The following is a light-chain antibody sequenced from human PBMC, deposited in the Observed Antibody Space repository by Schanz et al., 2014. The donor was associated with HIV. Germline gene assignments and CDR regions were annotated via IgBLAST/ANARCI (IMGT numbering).Light chain of an antibody. V-gene: IGLV1-40*01. CDR2: GNN. J-gene: IGLJ2*01. CDR3: SSFAGNNKLL. Sequence: QSVLTQPPSVSGAPGQRVSISCTGNTSNIGAGYDVHWYLQLPGSAPKLLIYGNNNRPSGVPDRFSGSKSGTSASLAITGLQAEDEADYYCSSFAGNNKLLFGGGTKLTVL. CDR1: TSNIGAGYD.